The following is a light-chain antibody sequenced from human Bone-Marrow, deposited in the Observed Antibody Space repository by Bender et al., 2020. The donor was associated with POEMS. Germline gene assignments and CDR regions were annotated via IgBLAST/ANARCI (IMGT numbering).Light chain of an antibody. CDR2: RND. Sequence: QSMMTQPPSASGTPGQRVTISCSGGTSNIGSNYVYWYQQLPGAAPKPLIYRNDQRASGVPDRFSGSSSDTSASLAISGLRSEDEADYYCAVWDDSVSGWVFGGGTKLTVL. V-gene: IGLV1-47*01. J-gene: IGLJ3*02. CDR1: TSNIGSNY. CDR3: AVWDDSVSGWV.